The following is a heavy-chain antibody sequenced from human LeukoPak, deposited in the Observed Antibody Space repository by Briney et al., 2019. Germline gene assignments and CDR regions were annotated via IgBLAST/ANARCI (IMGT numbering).Heavy chain of an antibody. CDR3: AKDLWGYYYGSGSFDY. CDR1: GFTFSSYT. CDR2: ISYDGSDK. D-gene: IGHD3-10*01. V-gene: IGHV3-30*04. J-gene: IGHJ4*02. Sequence: GGSLRLSCAASGFTFSSYTMHWVRQAPGKGLEWVAVISYDGSDKYYADSVKGRFTISRDNSKNTLYLQMNSLRAEDTAVYYCAKDLWGYYYGSGSFDYWGQGTLVTVSS.